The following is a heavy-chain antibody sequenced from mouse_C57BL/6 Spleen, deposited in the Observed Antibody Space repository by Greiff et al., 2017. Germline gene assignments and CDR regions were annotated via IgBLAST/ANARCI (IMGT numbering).Heavy chain of an antibody. D-gene: IGHD6-2*01. CDR2: INPNNGGT. CDR1: GYTFTDYN. Sequence: EVKLQESGPELVKPGASVKIPCKASGYTFTDYNMDWVKQSHGKSLGGIGDINPNNGGTIYNQKFKGKATLTVDKSSSTAYMELRGLTSEDTAVYYCARFSFAYWGQGTLVTVSA. CDR3: ARFSFAY. J-gene: IGHJ3*01. V-gene: IGHV1-18*01.